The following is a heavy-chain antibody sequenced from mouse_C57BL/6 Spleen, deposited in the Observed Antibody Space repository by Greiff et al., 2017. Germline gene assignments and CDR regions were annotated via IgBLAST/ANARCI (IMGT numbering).Heavy chain of an antibody. J-gene: IGHJ2*01. D-gene: IGHD2-3*01. Sequence: VQLKQPGAELVRPGASVKLSCTASGFNIKDYYMHWVKQRPEQGLEWIGRIDPEDGDTEYAPKFQGKATMTADTSSNPAYLQLSSLTSEDTAVYYCTAFYDGYFDYWGQGTTLTVSS. V-gene: IGHV14-1*01. CDR2: IDPEDGDT. CDR3: TAFYDGYFDY. CDR1: GFNIKDYY.